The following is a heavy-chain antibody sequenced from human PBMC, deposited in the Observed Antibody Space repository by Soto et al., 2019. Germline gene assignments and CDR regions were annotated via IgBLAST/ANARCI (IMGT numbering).Heavy chain of an antibody. J-gene: IGHJ4*02. Sequence: GGSLRLSCAASGFTFSSYSMNWVRQAPGKGLEWVSYISSSSSTIYYADSVKGRFTISRDNAKNSLYLQMNSLRAEDTAVYYCASSVDIVATGLGGTVNLFDYWGQGTLVTVSS. D-gene: IGHD5-12*01. CDR2: ISSSSSTI. CDR1: GFTFSSYS. CDR3: ASSVDIVATGLGGTVNLFDY. V-gene: IGHV3-48*01.